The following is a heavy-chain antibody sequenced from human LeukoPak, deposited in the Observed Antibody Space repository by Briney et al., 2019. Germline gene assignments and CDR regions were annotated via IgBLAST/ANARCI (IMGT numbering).Heavy chain of an antibody. CDR1: GFTFSSYG. CDR3: AKEREAYCSGGSCYGSDKLFPADY. J-gene: IGHJ4*02. Sequence: PGGSLRLSCAASGFTFSSYGMTWVRQAPGKGLEWVSSISGTGGSTFYADSVKGRFTISRDNSKNTLYLQMNSLRAEDTAIYYCAKEREAYCSGGSCYGSDKLFPADYWGQGSLVTVSS. V-gene: IGHV3-23*01. D-gene: IGHD2-15*01. CDR2: ISGTGGST.